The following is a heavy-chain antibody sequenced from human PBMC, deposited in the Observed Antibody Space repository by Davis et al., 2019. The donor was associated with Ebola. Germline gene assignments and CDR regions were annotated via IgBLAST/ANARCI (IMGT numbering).Heavy chain of an antibody. D-gene: IGHD2-15*01. Sequence: GESLKISCVASGFIFNDYYMTWIRQAPGKGLEWIAYISSRSHIIYYADSVEGRFTISRDNAKNSLSLQMNSLTAEDTAVYYSATDRVAGAGGGGDDWGQGTLVIGSS. CDR1: GFIFNDYY. J-gene: IGHJ4*02. V-gene: IGHV3-11*01. CDR3: ATDRVAGAGGGGDD. CDR2: ISSRSHII.